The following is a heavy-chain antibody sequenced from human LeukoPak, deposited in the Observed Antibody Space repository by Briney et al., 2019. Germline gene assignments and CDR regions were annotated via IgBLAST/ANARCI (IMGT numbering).Heavy chain of an antibody. V-gene: IGHV4-59*01. CDR1: GVSISGYY. J-gene: IGHJ4*02. D-gene: IGHD5-18*01. CDR3: ARVVPDGYSDY. Sequence: PSETLSLTCTVSGVSISGYYWSWIRQPPGKGLEWIGYIFYSGSTNYNPSLKSRVTISVDMSKNHFSLRLNSVTAADTAVYYCARVVPDGYSDYWGQGALATVSS. CDR2: IFYSGST.